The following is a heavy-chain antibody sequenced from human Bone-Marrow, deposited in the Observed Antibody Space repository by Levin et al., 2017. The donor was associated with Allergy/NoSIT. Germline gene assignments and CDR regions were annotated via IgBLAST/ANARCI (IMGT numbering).Heavy chain of an antibody. CDR3: SREVAAAGDDYYYFGLDV. V-gene: IGHV3-30*04. J-gene: IGHJ6*02. D-gene: IGHD6-13*01. CDR2: ISYEGSSK. Sequence: LSLTCAASGFTFNLFGLHWVRQAPGEGLAWLGFISYEGSSKFYADSVKGRFSISRDNSKNTLFLQMDNLRTDDTAIYYWSREVAAAGDDYYYFGLDVWGQGTPVTVSS. CDR1: GFTFNLFG.